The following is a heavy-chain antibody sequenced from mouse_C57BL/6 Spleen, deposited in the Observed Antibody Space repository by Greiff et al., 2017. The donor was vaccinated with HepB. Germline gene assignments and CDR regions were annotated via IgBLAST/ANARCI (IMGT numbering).Heavy chain of an antibody. Sequence: QVQLQQSGAELVRPGASVTLSCKASGYTFNDYEMHWVKQTPVHGLEWIGAIDPETGGTAYNQKFKGKAILTADKSSSTAYMELRSLTSEDSAVYYCTRFHEAMDYWGQGTSVTVSS. CDR1: GYTFNDYE. J-gene: IGHJ4*01. D-gene: IGHD1-2*01. CDR2: IDPETGGT. CDR3: TRFHEAMDY. V-gene: IGHV1-15*01.